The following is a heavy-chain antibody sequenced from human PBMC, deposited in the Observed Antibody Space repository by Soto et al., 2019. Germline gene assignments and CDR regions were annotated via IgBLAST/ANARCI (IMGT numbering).Heavy chain of an antibody. V-gene: IGHV4-30-4*01. CDR1: GGSISSGDYY. CDR2: IYYSGST. Sequence: PSETLSLTCTVSGGSISSGDYYWSWIRQPPGKGLEWIGYIYYSGSTYYNPSLKSRVTISVDTSKNQFSLKLSSVTAADTAVYYCARDSNGVMDPQGFDYWGQGTLVTVSS. J-gene: IGHJ4*02. CDR3: ARDSNGVMDPQGFDY. D-gene: IGHD2-8*01.